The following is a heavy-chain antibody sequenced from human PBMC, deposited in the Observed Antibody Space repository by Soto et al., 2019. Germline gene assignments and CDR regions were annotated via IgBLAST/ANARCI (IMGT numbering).Heavy chain of an antibody. D-gene: IGHD2-15*01. CDR1: GYTFTSYG. Sequence: GASVKVSCKASGYTFTSYGISWVRQAPGQGLEWMGWISAYNGNTNYAQKLQGRVTMTTDTSTSTAYMELRSLRSDDTAVYYCARIGNGYCSGGSCPNWFDPWGQGKLVTVS. CDR3: ARIGNGYCSGGSCPNWFDP. J-gene: IGHJ5*02. V-gene: IGHV1-18*01. CDR2: ISAYNGNT.